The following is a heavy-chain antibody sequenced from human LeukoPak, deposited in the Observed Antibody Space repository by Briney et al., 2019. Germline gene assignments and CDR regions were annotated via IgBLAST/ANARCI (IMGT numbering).Heavy chain of an antibody. D-gene: IGHD3-9*01. J-gene: IGHJ5*02. CDR3: APWLADNWFDP. Sequence: GGSLRLSCAASGFMFSTNGMHWVRQAPGKGPEWVAFIRYDGSNTHYADSVKGRFTISRDNSKNTLYLQMNSLRAEDTAVYYCAPWLADNWFDPWGQGTLVTVSS. V-gene: IGHV3-30*02. CDR1: GFMFSTNG. CDR2: IRYDGSNT.